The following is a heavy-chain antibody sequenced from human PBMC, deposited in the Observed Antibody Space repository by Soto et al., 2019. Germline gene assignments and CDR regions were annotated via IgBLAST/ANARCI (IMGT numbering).Heavy chain of an antibody. J-gene: IGHJ4*02. V-gene: IGHV6-1*01. CDR2: TYYRSKWYN. CDR3: ARTSGHFDS. D-gene: IGHD6-19*01. Sequence: SQTLSLTCAISEDSVSSNSAAWNWIRRSPSRGLEWLGRTYYRSKWYNDYAVSVKSRIAINPHTSKNQFSLQLNSVTPEDTAVYYCARTSGHFDSWGQGTLVTVSS. CDR1: EDSVSSNSAA.